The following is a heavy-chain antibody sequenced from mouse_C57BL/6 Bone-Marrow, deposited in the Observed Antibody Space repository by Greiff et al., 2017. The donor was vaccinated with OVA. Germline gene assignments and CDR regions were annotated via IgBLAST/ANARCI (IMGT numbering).Heavy chain of an antibody. D-gene: IGHD2-4*01. CDR2: IEPEDGDT. J-gene: IGHJ2*01. CDR3: TSYDYDGGVFDY. CDR1: GFNIKDYY. V-gene: IGHV14-1*01. Sequence: VQLQQSGAELVRPGASVKLSCTASGFNIKDYYMHWGEGRWGQGLEWIGRIEPEDGDTEYAPKFQGKATMTADTSSNTAYLQLSSLTSEDTAVYYCTSYDYDGGVFDYWGQGTTLTVSS.